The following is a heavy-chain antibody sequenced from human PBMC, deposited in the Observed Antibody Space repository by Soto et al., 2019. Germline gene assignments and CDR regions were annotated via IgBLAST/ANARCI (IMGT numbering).Heavy chain of an antibody. Sequence: GASVKVSCKASGGTFSSYTISWVRQAPGQGLEWMGRIIPILGIANYAQKFQGRVTITADKSTSTAYMELSSLRSEDTAVYYCARDNDDDSGYDSGYFDYWGPGPLVTVSS. CDR3: ARDNDDDSGYDSGYFDY. CDR1: GGTFSSYT. D-gene: IGHD5-12*01. V-gene: IGHV1-69*04. J-gene: IGHJ4*02. CDR2: IIPILGIA.